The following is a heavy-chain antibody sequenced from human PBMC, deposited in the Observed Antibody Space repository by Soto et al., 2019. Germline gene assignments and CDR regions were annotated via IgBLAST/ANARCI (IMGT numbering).Heavy chain of an antibody. D-gene: IGHD2-21*01. V-gene: IGHV3-23*01. CDR1: GFTFSSYA. CDR2: ISGSGGST. CDR3: SKFHTKLGWSSPYYYMDV. J-gene: IGHJ6*03. Sequence: GGSLRLSCAASGFTFSSYAMSWVRQAPGKGLEWVSAISGSGGSTYYADSVKGRFTISRDNSKNTLYLQMNSLRAEDTAVYYISKFHTKLGWSSPYYYMDVWGKGTTVTVSS.